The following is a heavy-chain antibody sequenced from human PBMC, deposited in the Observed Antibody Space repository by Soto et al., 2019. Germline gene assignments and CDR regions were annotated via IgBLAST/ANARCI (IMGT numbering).Heavy chain of an antibody. CDR3: ARDRFRDNVNAYGMYD. V-gene: IGHV3-21*01. Sequence: EVQLVESGGGLVKPGGSLRLSCAASRFTFSSYSMNWVRQAPGKGLEWVSSISSSSSYIYYADSVKGRFTISRDNAKNSLYLQMNSLRADDTAVYYCARDRFRDNVNAYGMYDWGQGNTVTVAS. J-gene: IGHJ6*02. CDR1: RFTFSSYS. CDR2: ISSSSSYI. D-gene: IGHD3-10*01.